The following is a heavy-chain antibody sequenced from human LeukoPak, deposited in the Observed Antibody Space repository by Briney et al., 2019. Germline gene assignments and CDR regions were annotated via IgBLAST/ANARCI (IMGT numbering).Heavy chain of an antibody. CDR1: GFTFSSYS. CDR2: ISSSSSYI. J-gene: IGHJ5*02. CDR3: ARAHYYDSSGYYYDVT. V-gene: IGHV3-21*01. Sequence: PGGSLRLSCAAPGFTFSSYSMNWVRQAPGKGLEWVSSISSSSSYIYYADSVKGRFTISRDNAKNSLYLQMNSLRAEDTAVYYCARAHYYDSSGYYYDVTWGQGTLVTVSS. D-gene: IGHD3-22*01.